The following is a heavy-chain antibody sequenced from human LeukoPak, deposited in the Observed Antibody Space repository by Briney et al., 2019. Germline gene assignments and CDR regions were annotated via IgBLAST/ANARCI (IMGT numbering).Heavy chain of an antibody. CDR3: AKDLLPATILGFDY. D-gene: IGHD2-2*01. CDR2: ISGSGGST. J-gene: IGHJ4*02. Sequence: GGSLRLSCAASGFTFSSYAMSWVRQAPGQGLEWVSAISGSGGSTYYADSVQGRFTISRDNSKNTLYLQMNSLRAEDTAVYYCAKDLLPATILGFDYWGQGTLVTVSS. CDR1: GFTFSSYA. V-gene: IGHV3-23*01.